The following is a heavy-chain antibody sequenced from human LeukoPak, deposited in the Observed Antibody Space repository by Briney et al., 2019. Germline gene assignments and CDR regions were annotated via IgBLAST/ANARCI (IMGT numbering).Heavy chain of an antibody. Sequence: GGSLRLSCTASGFTFSSDWMHWVRQAPGKGLVWVSRINSDGGGTSYADSVKGRFTISRDNAKNTLYLQMNSLRAEDTAVYYCARRIQGMAPYYFDYWGQGTLVTVSS. CDR2: INSDGGGT. CDR1: GFTFSSDW. CDR3: ARRIQGMAPYYFDY. J-gene: IGHJ4*02. V-gene: IGHV3-74*01. D-gene: IGHD5-24*01.